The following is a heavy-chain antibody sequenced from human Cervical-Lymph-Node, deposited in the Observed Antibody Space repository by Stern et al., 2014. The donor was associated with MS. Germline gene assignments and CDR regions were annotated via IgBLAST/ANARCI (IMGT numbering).Heavy chain of an antibody. V-gene: IGHV3-21*01. CDR1: GFTFSSYS. CDR2: ISSSSSYI. D-gene: IGHD3-10*01. CDR3: ARVWAMVRSTDY. Sequence: EVQLVESGGGLVKPGGSLRLSCAASGFTFSSYSMNWVRQAPGKGLEWVSSISSSSSYIYYADSVKGRFTISRDAKNSLYLQMNSLRAEDTAVYYCARVWAMVRSTDYWGQGTLVTVSS. J-gene: IGHJ4*02.